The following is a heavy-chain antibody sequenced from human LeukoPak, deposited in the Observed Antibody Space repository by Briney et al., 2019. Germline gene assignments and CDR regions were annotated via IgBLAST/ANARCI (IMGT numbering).Heavy chain of an antibody. J-gene: IGHJ4*02. CDR2: ISGDGGST. CDR1: GFTFDDYA. V-gene: IGHV3-43*02. D-gene: IGHD2-21*01. Sequence: GGSLRLSCAASGFTFDDYAMHGVRQAPGKGLEWVSLISGDGGSTYYADSVKGRFTISRDNSKNSLYLQMNSLRTEDTALYYCAKVRLRALVALCFDYWGQGTLVTVFS. CDR3: AKVRLRALVALCFDY.